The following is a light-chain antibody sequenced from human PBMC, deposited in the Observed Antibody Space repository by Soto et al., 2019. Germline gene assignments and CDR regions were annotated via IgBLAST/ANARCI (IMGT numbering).Light chain of an antibody. CDR3: QPYNRYPT. Sequence: DIQMTQSPSTLSASVGDRVTITCRASQSISSWLAWYQQKPGKAPNLLIYKASSLESGVTSRLSGSGSWTAFPLAISRLLPDDFAVYCCQPYNRYPTFCGGTQVEIK. V-gene: IGKV1-5*03. J-gene: IGKJ4*02. CDR2: KAS. CDR1: QSISSW.